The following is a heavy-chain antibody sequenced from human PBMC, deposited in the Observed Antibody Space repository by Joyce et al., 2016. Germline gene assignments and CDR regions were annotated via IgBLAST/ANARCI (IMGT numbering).Heavy chain of an antibody. J-gene: IGHJ6*02. D-gene: IGHD3-22*01. CDR3: ARDKGSSSDWHSSAYYYYYGMDV. Sequence: QVQLVQSGAEVKKPGASVRISCRSSGYSFSTHYMHWVRQDPGQGLEWMGLINPISGRTRYAQKFQGRVTMTRDTSASSFYMDLSSLRSEDTAIYYCARDKGSSSDWHSSAYYYYYGMDVWGPGTAVTVSS. CDR2: INPISGRT. V-gene: IGHV1-46*01. CDR1: GYSFSTHY.